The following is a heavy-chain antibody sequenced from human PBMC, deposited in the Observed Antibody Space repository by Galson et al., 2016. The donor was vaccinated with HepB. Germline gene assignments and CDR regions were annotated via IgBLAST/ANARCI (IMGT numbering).Heavy chain of an antibody. CDR1: GYTFSTYA. Sequence: SLRLSCAASGYTFSTYAMSWVRQAPGKGLEWVSPLNGKAARTCYADSVRGRFAISRDESKNSLFLLMNGLKADDTAIYYCARDPGPSGNSLPFYFDHWGQGILVTVSS. V-gene: IGHV3-23*01. D-gene: IGHD1-7*01. CDR2: LNGKAART. CDR3: ARDPGPSGNSLPFYFDH. J-gene: IGHJ4*02.